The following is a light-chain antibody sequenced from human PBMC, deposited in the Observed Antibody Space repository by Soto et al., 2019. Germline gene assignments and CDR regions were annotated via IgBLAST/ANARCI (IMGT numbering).Light chain of an antibody. V-gene: IGKV3-20*01. J-gene: IGKJ1*01. Sequence: EIVLTQPPGTLSLSPGERPTLSCRASQSVSNNYLAWYQQKPGXAPXXLIYGASNRATGIPDRFSGSGSGTEFTLTISRLEPEDFAVYYCQQYGSSGTFGQGTKVDIK. CDR1: QSVSNNY. CDR3: QQYGSSGT. CDR2: GAS.